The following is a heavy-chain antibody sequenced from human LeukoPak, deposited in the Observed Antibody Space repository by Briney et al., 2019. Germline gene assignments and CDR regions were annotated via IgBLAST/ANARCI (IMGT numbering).Heavy chain of an antibody. CDR1: GGTFSSYT. V-gene: IGHV1-69*02. CDR3: ASDNYDFWSGDAGNAPLAEIVY. J-gene: IGHJ4*02. CDR2: IIPIFGIA. D-gene: IGHD3-3*01. Sequence: SVKVSCKASGGTFSSYTISWVRQAPGQGLEWMGRIIPIFGIANYAQKFQGRVTIPADKPTSTAYMELSGSRSEDTAVYYCASDNYDFWSGDAGNAPLAEIVYWGQGTLVTVSS.